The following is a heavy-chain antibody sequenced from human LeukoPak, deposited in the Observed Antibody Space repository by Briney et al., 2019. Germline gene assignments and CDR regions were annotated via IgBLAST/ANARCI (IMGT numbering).Heavy chain of an antibody. V-gene: IGHV3-53*01. D-gene: IGHD3-10*01. Sequence: GGSLRLSCAATGFTVSSNYMSWVRQAPGKGLEWVSVIYSGGSTYYADSVKGRFTISRDNSKNTLYLQMNSLRAEDTAVYYCARVLSGGYYFDYWGQGTLVTVSS. CDR1: GFTVSSNY. CDR3: ARVLSGGYYFDY. CDR2: IYSGGST. J-gene: IGHJ4*02.